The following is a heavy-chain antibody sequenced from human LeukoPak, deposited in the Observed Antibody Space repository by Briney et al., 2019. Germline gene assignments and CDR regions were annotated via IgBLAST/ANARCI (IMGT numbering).Heavy chain of an antibody. Sequence: GASLKISCTGSGSNFPTYWIGWVRQMPGKGLEWMGIIYPSDSDTRYSPPFQGQVTISADKSINTAYLQWSSLKASDTTMYFCVRREGNSHYDFWGRGTLVTVSS. CDR2: IYPSDSDT. V-gene: IGHV5-51*01. J-gene: IGHJ4*02. CDR3: VRREGNSHYDF. D-gene: IGHD4-23*01. CDR1: GSNFPTYW.